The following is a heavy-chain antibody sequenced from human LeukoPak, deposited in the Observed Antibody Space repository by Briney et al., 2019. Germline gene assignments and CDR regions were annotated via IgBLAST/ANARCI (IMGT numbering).Heavy chain of an antibody. CDR3: ARGGAYYDGTNFDY. CDR2: IIPIFDTA. CDR1: GGTFSSYA. Sequence: SVKVSCKASGGTFSSYAISWVRQAPGQGLEWMGGIIPIFDTANYAQSFQGGVTFTADESTSTAYMELSSMRSEDTAVYYCARGGAYYDGTNFDYWGQGTLVTVSS. J-gene: IGHJ4*02. V-gene: IGHV1-69*01. D-gene: IGHD3-22*01.